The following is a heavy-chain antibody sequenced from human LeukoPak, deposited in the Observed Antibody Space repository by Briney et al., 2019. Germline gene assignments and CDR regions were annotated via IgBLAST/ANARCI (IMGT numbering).Heavy chain of an antibody. D-gene: IGHD3-10*01. J-gene: IGHJ5*02. V-gene: IGHV4-4*07. CDR1: AGSISSYY. CDR3: AREGRQLLWFGELSGYWFDP. CDR2: IYTSGST. Sequence: SETLSLTCTVSAGSISSYYWSWIRQPAGKGLEWIGRIYTSGSTNYNPSLRSRVTMSVDTSKNQFSLKLSSVTAADTAVYYCAREGRQLLWFGELSGYWFDPWGQGTLVTVSS.